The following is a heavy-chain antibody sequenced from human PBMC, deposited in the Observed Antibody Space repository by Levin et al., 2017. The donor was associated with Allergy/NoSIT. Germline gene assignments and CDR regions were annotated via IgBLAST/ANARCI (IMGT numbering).Heavy chain of an antibody. V-gene: IGHV3-49*04. CDR2: IRSKAYGGTT. D-gene: IGHD2-21*02. Sequence: GGSLRLSCTASGFTFGDYAMSWVRQAPGKGLEWVGFIRSKAYGGTTEYAASVKGRFTISRDDSKSIAYLQMNSLKTEDTAVYYCTRVGCGGDCLDYWGQGTLVTVSS. CDR1: GFTFGDYA. J-gene: IGHJ4*02. CDR3: TRVGCGGDCLDY.